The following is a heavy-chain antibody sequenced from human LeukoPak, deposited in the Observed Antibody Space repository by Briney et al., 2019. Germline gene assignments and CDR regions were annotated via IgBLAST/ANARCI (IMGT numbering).Heavy chain of an antibody. Sequence: QPGGSLRLSCAASGFTFSSYEMNWVRQAPGKGLEWVSYISSSGSTMYYADSVKGRFTISRDNAKNPLYLQMNSLRAEDTAVYYCAREGQWDLFDYWGQGTLVTVSS. CDR3: AREGQWDLFDY. J-gene: IGHJ4*02. CDR1: GFTFSSYE. CDR2: ISSSGSTM. V-gene: IGHV3-48*03. D-gene: IGHD1-26*01.